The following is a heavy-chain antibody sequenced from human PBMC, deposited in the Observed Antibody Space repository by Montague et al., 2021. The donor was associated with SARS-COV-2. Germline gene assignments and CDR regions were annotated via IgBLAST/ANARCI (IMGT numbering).Heavy chain of an antibody. Sequence: SLRLSCAASGFTFSNYPMTCVRQAPGKVLEWVSSINGYGGSTYYADSVKGRFTISRDNYKNTLYLQMNSLRAEDTAVYYCAKELVGSYDILPGYRPNDYWGQGTLVSVSS. D-gene: IGHD3-9*01. CDR2: INGYGGST. J-gene: IGHJ4*01. CDR1: GFTFSNYP. CDR3: AKELVGSYDILPGYRPNDY. V-gene: IGHV3-23*01.